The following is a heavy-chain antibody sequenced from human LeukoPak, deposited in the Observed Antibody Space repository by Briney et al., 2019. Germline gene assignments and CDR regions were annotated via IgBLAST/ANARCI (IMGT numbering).Heavy chain of an antibody. J-gene: IGHJ3*02. CDR2: IIPILGIA. CDR1: GGTFSSYA. D-gene: IGHD5-24*01. CDR3: ARGEMPTVGTRTFDI. Sequence: GASVKVSCKASGGTFSSYAISWVRQAPGQGLEWMGRIIPILGIANYAQKFQGRVTITADKSTSTANMELSSLRSEDTAVYYCARGEMPTVGTRTFDIWGHGTMVTVS. V-gene: IGHV1-69*04.